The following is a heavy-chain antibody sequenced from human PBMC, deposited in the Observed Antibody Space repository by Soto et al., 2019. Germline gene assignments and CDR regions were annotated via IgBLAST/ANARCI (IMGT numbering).Heavy chain of an antibody. D-gene: IGHD1-26*01. V-gene: IGHV3-21*01. Sequence: GVCRRLSWSPAAITFSTCSINWVRQAPGKGLEWVSSIRGSGNYTNYADLLRGRFTISRENAKTSLYLQMNSRRAEDTAVYYCAGEGINSYNEYYFDSWGQGTVVTVSS. J-gene: IGHJ4*02. CDR2: IRGSGNYT. CDR3: AGEGINSYNEYYFDS. CDR1: AITFSTCS.